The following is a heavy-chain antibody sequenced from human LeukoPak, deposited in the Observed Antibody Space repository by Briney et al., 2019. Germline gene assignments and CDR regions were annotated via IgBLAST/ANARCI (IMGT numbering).Heavy chain of an antibody. Sequence: SGTLSLTCTVSGGSISSGGYYWSWIRQPPGKGLEWIGYIYHSGSTYYNPSLKSRVTISVDRSKNQFSLKLSSVTAADTAVYYCARGGIAAAGTRLFDYWGQGTLVTVSS. V-gene: IGHV4-30-2*01. CDR1: GGSISSGGYY. CDR2: IYHSGST. J-gene: IGHJ4*02. D-gene: IGHD6-13*01. CDR3: ARGGIAAAGTRLFDY.